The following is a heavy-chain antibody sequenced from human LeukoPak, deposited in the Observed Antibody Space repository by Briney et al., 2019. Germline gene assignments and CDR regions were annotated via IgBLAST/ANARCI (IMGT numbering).Heavy chain of an antibody. CDR3: TRVSTATFGY. Sequence: PGGSLRLSCTSSGVSFGDYAMSWFRLAPGKGLEWVGFIRSKAYGGTTEYAASVKGRFTISRDDSKSIAYLQMNSLKTEDTAVHYCTRVSTATFGYWGQGTLVTVSS. J-gene: IGHJ4*02. CDR2: IRSKAYGGTT. V-gene: IGHV3-49*03. CDR1: GVSFGDYA. D-gene: IGHD5/OR15-5a*01.